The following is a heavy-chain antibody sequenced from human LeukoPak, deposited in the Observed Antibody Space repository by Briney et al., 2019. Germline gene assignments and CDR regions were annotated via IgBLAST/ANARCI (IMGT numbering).Heavy chain of an antibody. Sequence: PGRSLRLSCAASGFTVSSNYMSWVRQAPGKGLEWVSVIYAGGSTYYADSVKGRFTISRDNSKNTLYLQMSSLRAEDTAVYYCARGFCSGGSCYDFDYWGQGTLVTVSS. CDR2: IYAGGST. D-gene: IGHD2-15*01. J-gene: IGHJ4*02. V-gene: IGHV3-53*01. CDR1: GFTVSSNY. CDR3: ARGFCSGGSCYDFDY.